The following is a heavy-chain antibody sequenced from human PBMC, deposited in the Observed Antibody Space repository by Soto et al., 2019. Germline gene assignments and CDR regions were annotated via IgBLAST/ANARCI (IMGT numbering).Heavy chain of an antibody. D-gene: IGHD3-16*02. V-gene: IGHV3-23*01. CDR3: AKMDSYFYGWGSYPDH. Sequence: EVQLLESGGGLVQPGGSLRLSCAASGFSFSNYAMGWVRQTARRGLEWVSLISGSDGRTWHAGSVGGRFSISRDNSMQTISMQMNDLRSEDSALYYCAKMDSYFYGWGSYPDHCGLGILVTVSS. CDR2: ISGSDGRT. CDR1: GFSFSNYA. J-gene: IGHJ4*02.